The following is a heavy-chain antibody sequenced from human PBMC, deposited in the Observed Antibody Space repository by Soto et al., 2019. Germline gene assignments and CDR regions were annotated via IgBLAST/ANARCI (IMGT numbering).Heavy chain of an antibody. D-gene: IGHD2-8*01. V-gene: IGHV1-2*04. J-gene: IGHJ6*02. Sequence: ASVKVSCKASGYSFTDYHIHWVRQAPGQGLEWLGRINPKSGGTSTAQKFQGWVTMTTDTSISTASMELTRLTSDDTAIYYCARGDSTDCSNGVCSFFYNHDMDVWGQGTTVTV. CDR1: GYSFTDYH. CDR3: ARGDSTDCSNGVCSFFYNHDMDV. CDR2: INPKSGGT.